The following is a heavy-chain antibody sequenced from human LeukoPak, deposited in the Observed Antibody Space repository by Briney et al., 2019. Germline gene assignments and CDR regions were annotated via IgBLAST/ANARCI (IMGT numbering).Heavy chain of an antibody. CDR3: ASFTVNRYYFDY. J-gene: IGHJ4*02. V-gene: IGHV4-59*01. D-gene: IGHD4-17*01. CDR2: IYYSGST. CDR1: GGSISSYY. Sequence: SETLSLTCTVSGGSISSYYWSWIRQPPGKGLEWIGYIYYSGSTNYNPSLKSRVTISVDTSKNQFSLKLSSVTAADTAVYYCASFTVNRYYFDYWGQGTLVTVSS.